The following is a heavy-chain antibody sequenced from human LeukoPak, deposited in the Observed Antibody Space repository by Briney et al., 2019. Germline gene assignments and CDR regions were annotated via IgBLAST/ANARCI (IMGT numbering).Heavy chain of an antibody. D-gene: IGHD6-19*01. V-gene: IGHV4-59*01. CDR3: ARVFSSGWYSYFDY. J-gene: IGHJ4*02. Sequence: SETLSLTCTVSGGSISGYHWSWIRQPPGKGLEWIGNIYYSGSTNYNPSLNSRVTISVDTSKNQFSLKLSSVTAADTAVYHCARVFSSGWYSYFDYWGQGTLVTVSS. CDR1: GGSISGYH. CDR2: IYYSGST.